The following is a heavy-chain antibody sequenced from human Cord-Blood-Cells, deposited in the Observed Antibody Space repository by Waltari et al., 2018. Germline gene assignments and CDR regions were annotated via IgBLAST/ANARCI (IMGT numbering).Heavy chain of an antibody. CDR1: GFHFRRYW. Sequence: EVQLVESGGGLVQPGGSPRLSRAASGFHFRRYWLGWVRQAPGKGLEWVANIKQDGSEKYYVDSVKGRFTISRDNAKNSLYLQMNSLRAEDTAVYYCARVGTGPDAFDIWGQGTMVTVSS. CDR3: ARVGTGPDAFDI. D-gene: IGHD2-21*02. J-gene: IGHJ3*02. V-gene: IGHV3-7*01. CDR2: IKQDGSEK.